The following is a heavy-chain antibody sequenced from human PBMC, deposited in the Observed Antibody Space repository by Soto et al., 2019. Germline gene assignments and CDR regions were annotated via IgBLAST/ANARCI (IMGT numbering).Heavy chain of an antibody. Sequence: GGSLRLSCAASGFTFSSYSMNWVRQAPGKGLEWVSSISSSSSYIYYADSVKGRFTISRDNAKNSLYLQMNSLRAEDTAVYYCARDSDGSGSYYSPPSWFDPRGQGTLVTVSS. CDR1: GFTFSSYS. D-gene: IGHD3-10*01. J-gene: IGHJ5*02. V-gene: IGHV3-21*01. CDR3: ARDSDGSGSYYSPPSWFDP. CDR2: ISSSSSYI.